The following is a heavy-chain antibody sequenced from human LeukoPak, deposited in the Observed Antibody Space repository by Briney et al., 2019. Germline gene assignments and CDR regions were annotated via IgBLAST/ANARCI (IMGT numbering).Heavy chain of an antibody. V-gene: IGHV3-23*01. CDR3: ARYGVGYYYYGMDV. D-gene: IGHD2-15*01. CDR1: GFTFSSYA. Sequence: GGSLRLSCAASGFTFSSYAMSWVRQAPGKGLEWVSAISGSGGSTYYADSVKGRFTISRDNSKNTLYLQMNSLRAEDTAVYYCARYGVGYYYYGMDVWGQGTTVTVSS. CDR2: ISGSGGST. J-gene: IGHJ6*02.